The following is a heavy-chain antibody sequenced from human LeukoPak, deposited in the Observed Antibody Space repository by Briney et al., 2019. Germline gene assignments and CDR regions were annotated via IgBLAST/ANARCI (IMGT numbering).Heavy chain of an antibody. CDR3: SLYSSSIDY. Sequence: GGSLRLSCAASGFTFSSYAMTWVRQAPGKGLEWVSAISGSGGSTYYADSVKGRFTISRDNSKNTLYLQMNSLRAEDTAVYYCSLYSSSIDYWGQGTLVTVSS. CDR1: GFTFSSYA. D-gene: IGHD6-6*01. CDR2: ISGSGGST. J-gene: IGHJ4*02. V-gene: IGHV3-23*01.